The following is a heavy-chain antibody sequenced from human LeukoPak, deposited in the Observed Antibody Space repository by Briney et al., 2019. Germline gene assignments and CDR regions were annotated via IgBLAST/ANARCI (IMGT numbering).Heavy chain of an antibody. CDR2: INSDGSST. Sequence: PGGSLRLSCAASGFTFSSYWMHWVRQAPGKGLVWVSRINSDGSSTSYADSVKGRFTISRDNAKNTLYLQMNSLRAEDTAVYYCARDFVVGDYVAAYFDYWGQGTLVTVSS. CDR1: GFTFSSYW. D-gene: IGHD4-17*01. V-gene: IGHV3-74*01. CDR3: ARDFVVGDYVAAYFDY. J-gene: IGHJ4*02.